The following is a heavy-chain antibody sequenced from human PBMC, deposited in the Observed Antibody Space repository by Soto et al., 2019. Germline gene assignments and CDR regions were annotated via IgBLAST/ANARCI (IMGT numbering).Heavy chain of an antibody. D-gene: IGHD3-3*02. CDR2: ISGSGCST. V-gene: IGHV3-23*01. CDR3: AKEHFSERVDWYFEL. Sequence: VGSLRLCWAASEFTVRSYAMSWVRQAPGKGLEWVSAISGSGCSTYYGDSVQGRFTISRDNSKNTLYLQMNSLRADDPAVYYCAKEHFSERVDWYFELWGRGTVVTVSS. J-gene: IGHJ2*01. CDR1: EFTVRSYA.